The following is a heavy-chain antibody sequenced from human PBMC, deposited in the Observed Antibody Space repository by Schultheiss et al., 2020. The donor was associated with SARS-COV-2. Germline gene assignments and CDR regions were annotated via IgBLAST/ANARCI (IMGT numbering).Heavy chain of an antibody. CDR3: AKRPAG. D-gene: IGHD6-19*01. CDR2: ISWNSGSI. V-gene: IGHV3-23*01. J-gene: IGHJ4*02. CDR1: GFTFSSYA. Sequence: GGSLRLSCAASGFTFSSYAMSWVRQAPGKGLEWVSGISWNSGSIGYADSVKGRFTISRDNSKNTLYLQMNSLRAEDTAVYYCAKRPAGWGQGTLVTVSS.